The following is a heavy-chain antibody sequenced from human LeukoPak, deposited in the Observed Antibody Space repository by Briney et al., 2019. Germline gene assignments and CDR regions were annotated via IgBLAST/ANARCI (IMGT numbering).Heavy chain of an antibody. V-gene: IGHV3-7*01. Sequence: GGSLRLSCAASGFTFSSYWMSWVRQAPGKGLEWVANIKQDGSEKYYVDSVKGRFTISRDNAKNSLYLQMNSLRAEDTAVYYCARDPGGWAYYFDYWGQGTLVTVSS. CDR3: ARDPGGWAYYFDY. CDR2: IKQDGSEK. CDR1: GFTFSSYW. D-gene: IGHD6-19*01. J-gene: IGHJ4*02.